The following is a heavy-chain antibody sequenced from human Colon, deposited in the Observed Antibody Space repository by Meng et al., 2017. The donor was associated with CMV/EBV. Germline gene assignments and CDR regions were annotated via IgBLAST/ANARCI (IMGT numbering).Heavy chain of an antibody. CDR2: ISSTVSSI. CDR1: GFPFSDYY. V-gene: IGHV3-11*04. CDR3: ARTYPTGDLAIFGVVSHFDY. J-gene: IGHJ4*02. D-gene: IGHD3-3*01. Sequence: GESLKISCAVSGFPFSDYYMTWIRQAPGKGLEWLSYISSTVSSIYYADSVKGRFTISRDNAKNSLYLQMKSLRGEDTAVYYCARTYPTGDLAIFGVVSHFDYWGLGSLVTVSS.